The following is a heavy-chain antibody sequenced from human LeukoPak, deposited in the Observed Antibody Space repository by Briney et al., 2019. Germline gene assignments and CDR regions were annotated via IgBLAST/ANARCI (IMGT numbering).Heavy chain of an antibody. CDR3: AKVESSSSCFDY. CDR2: ISGSGGST. Sequence: GGSLRLSCAASGFTCSSYAMSWVRQAPGKGLEWVSAISGSGGSTYYADSVKGRFTISRDNSKNTLYLQMNSLRAEDTAVYYCAKVESSSSCFDYWGQGTLVTVSS. J-gene: IGHJ4*02. V-gene: IGHV3-23*01. CDR1: GFTCSSYA. D-gene: IGHD6-6*01.